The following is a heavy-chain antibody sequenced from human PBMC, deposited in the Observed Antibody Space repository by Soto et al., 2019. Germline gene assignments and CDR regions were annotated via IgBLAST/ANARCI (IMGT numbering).Heavy chain of an antibody. CDR3: ARGGPRIADAGTWSWFDP. V-gene: IGHV4-31*03. Sequence: QVQLQESGPGLVKPSQTLSLTCTVSGGSISSGGSYWSWIRQHQGKGLEWIGYIYYSGSTYYNPSLEGRVTISVDTSKNQFSRKLSSVTAADTDVYYCARGGPRIADAGTWSWFDPWGQGTLVTVSS. CDR1: GGSISSGGSY. D-gene: IGHD6-13*01. J-gene: IGHJ5*02. CDR2: IYYSGST.